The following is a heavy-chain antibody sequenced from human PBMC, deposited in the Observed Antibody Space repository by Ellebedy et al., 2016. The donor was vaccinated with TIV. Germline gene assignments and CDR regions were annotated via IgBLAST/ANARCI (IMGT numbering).Heavy chain of an antibody. CDR1: GFTFSNYA. J-gene: IGHJ4*02. CDR3: ARAPEGIVILSPDY. Sequence: GESLKISCAASGFTFSNYAFYWVRQAPDKGLEWVAVISYDGSEKYYADSVKGRFTISRDNSKDTVYLQMTGLGSEDTAVYFCARAPEGIVILSPDYWGQGTLVTVSS. CDR2: ISYDGSEK. D-gene: IGHD2/OR15-2a*01. V-gene: IGHV3-30-3*01.